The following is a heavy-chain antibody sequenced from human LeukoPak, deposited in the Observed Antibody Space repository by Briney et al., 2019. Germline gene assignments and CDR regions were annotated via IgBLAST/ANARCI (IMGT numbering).Heavy chain of an antibody. CDR2: IRSNSKYI. V-gene: IGHV3-21*01. J-gene: IGHJ4*02. CDR3: AKDWGNKFASGSSYLDS. D-gene: IGHD3-10*01. CDR1: GFTFSRYS. Sequence: PGGSLRLSCVVSGFTFSRYSMTWVRQAPGKGLEWVSSIRSNSKYIYYADSVKGRFTFSRDNAKNSLYLQMNGLRPEDTAVYFCAKDWGNKFASGSSYLDSWGQGTLVTVSS.